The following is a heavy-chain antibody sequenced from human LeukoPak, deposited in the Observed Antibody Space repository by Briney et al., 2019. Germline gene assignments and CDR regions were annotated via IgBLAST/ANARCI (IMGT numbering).Heavy chain of an antibody. CDR2: IYPGDSDT. CDR1: GYSFTSYW. D-gene: IGHD6-19*01. J-gene: IGHJ6*02. V-gene: IGHV5-51*01. CDR3: AREGSGWTSTNYYYYGMDV. Sequence: KSGESLKISCKGSGYSFTSYWNGWVRQMPGKGLEWMGIIYPGDSDTRCSPSFQGQVTISADKSISTAYLQWSSLKASDTAMYYCAREGSGWTSTNYYYYGMDVWGQGTTVTVSS.